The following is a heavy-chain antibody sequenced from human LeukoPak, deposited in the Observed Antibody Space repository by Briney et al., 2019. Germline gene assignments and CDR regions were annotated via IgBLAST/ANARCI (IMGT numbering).Heavy chain of an antibody. Sequence: PGGSLRLSCAASGFTVSSNYMSWVRQAPGRGLEWVSDISRSSSEIHYADSVTGRFTISRDNAKNSVYLQMNSLRVEDTAVYYCARDSGRYGYYMDVWGKGTTVTVSS. D-gene: IGHD1-26*01. CDR2: ISRSSSEI. CDR3: ARDSGRYGYYMDV. J-gene: IGHJ6*04. CDR1: GFTVSSNY. V-gene: IGHV3-48*01.